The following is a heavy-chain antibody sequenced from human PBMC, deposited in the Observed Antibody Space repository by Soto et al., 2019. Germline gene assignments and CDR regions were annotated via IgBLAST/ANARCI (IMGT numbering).Heavy chain of an antibody. CDR3: ARDLRYCSGTSCYRGDY. CDR2: ISAYNGNT. V-gene: IGHV1-18*04. CDR1: DYTFSTYG. D-gene: IGHD2-2*01. Sequence: KVSCKVFDYTFSTYGVSWVRQAPVQGLEWMGWISAYNGNTNYAQKLQGRVTMTTDTSTSTAYMELRSLRYDDTAVYYCARDLRYCSGTSCYRGDYWGQGTLVTVSS. J-gene: IGHJ4*02.